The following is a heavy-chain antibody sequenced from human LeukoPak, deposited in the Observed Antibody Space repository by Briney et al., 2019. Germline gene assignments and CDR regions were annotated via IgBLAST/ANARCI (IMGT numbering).Heavy chain of an antibody. J-gene: IGHJ5*02. V-gene: IGHV4-4*07. D-gene: IGHD4-11*01. CDR3: ARVLEDPSYSNWFDP. Sequence: PSETLSLTCTVSGGSISSYYWSWIRQPAGNGLEWIGRIYTSGSTNYNPSLKSRVTMSVDTSKNQFSLKLSSVTVADTAVYYCARVLEDPSYSNWFDPWGQGTLVTVSS. CDR1: GGSISSYY. CDR2: IYTSGST.